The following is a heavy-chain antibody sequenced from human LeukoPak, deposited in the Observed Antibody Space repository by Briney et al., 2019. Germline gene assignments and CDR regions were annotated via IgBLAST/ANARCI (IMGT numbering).Heavy chain of an antibody. CDR1: GGTFSSYA. Sequence: GASVKVSCKASGGTFSSYAISWVRQAPGQGLEWIGGIIPIFGTANYAQKFQGRVTITTDESTSTAYMELSSLRSEDTAVYYCASCKIPRYYDSSGYSYYFDYWGQGTLVTVSS. D-gene: IGHD3-22*01. CDR3: ASCKIPRYYDSSGYSYYFDY. J-gene: IGHJ4*02. V-gene: IGHV1-69*05. CDR2: IIPIFGTA.